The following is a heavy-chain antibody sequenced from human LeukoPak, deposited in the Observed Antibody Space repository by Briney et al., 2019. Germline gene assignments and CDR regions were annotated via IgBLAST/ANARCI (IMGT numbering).Heavy chain of an antibody. J-gene: IGHJ4*02. Sequence: GESLKVSCKGSGYSFTSYWISWVRQMPGKGLEWMGRIDPSDSYTNYSPSFQGHVTISADKSISTAYLQWSSLKASDTAMYYCASGVPAPQLDYWGQGTLVTVSS. CDR2: IDPSDSYT. CDR3: ASGVPAPQLDY. CDR1: GYSFTSYW. D-gene: IGHD2-2*01. V-gene: IGHV5-10-1*01.